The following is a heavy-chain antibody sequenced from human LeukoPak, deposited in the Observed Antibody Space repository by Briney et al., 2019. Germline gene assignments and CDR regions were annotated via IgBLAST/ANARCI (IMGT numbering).Heavy chain of an antibody. CDR2: IYYSGST. CDR1: GGSISSYY. J-gene: IGHJ6*03. D-gene: IGHD2-21*01. CDR3: ARFMVVIAMVNYYYYMDV. Sequence: SETLSLTCTVSGGSISSYYWSWIRQPPGKGLEWIGYIYYSGSTNYNPSLKSRVTISVDKSKNQFSLKLSSVTAADTGVYYCARFMVVIAMVNYYYYMDVWGKGTTDTVSS. V-gene: IGHV4-59*01.